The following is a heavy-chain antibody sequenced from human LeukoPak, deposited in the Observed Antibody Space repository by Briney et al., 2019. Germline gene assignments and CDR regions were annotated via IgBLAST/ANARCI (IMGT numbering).Heavy chain of an antibody. Sequence: ASVKVSCKASGYTFTSYDINWVRQATGQGLEWMGWMNPNSGNTGYAQKFQGRVTMTRNTSISTAYMELRSLRSDDTAVYYCARESSGWYASDYWGQGTLVTVSS. CDR1: GYTFTSYD. CDR2: MNPNSGNT. V-gene: IGHV1-8*01. J-gene: IGHJ4*02. CDR3: ARESSGWYASDY. D-gene: IGHD6-19*01.